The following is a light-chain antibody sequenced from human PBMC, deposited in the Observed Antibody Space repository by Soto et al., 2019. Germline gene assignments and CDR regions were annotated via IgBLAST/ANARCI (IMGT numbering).Light chain of an antibody. J-gene: IGKJ4*01. CDR1: QSVSSD. V-gene: IGKV3-15*01. CDR2: GAF. CDR3: QQYNDWPLT. Sequence: EIVMTQSPATLSMFPGERATLSCRASQSVSSDLGWYQQKPGQAPRLLIHGAFTRAAGVPARFRGSGSGTEFTLTISSLQSEDSAVYYCQQYNDWPLTFGGGTKVDIK.